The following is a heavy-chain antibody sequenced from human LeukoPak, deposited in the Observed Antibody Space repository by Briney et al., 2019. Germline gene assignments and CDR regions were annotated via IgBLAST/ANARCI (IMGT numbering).Heavy chain of an antibody. CDR1: GGTFSSYA. Sequence: ASVKVSCKASGGTFSSYAISWVRQAPGQGLEWMGRIIPILGIANYVQKFQGRVTITADKSTSTAYMELSSLRSEDTAVYYCARDLEYYYGSGTWGQGTLVTVSS. V-gene: IGHV1-69*04. D-gene: IGHD3-10*01. CDR2: IIPILGIA. CDR3: ARDLEYYYGSGT. J-gene: IGHJ4*02.